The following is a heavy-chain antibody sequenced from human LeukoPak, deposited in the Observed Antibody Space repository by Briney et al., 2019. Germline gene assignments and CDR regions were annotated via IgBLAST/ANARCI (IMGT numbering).Heavy chain of an antibody. D-gene: IGHD3-9*01. V-gene: IGHV1-8*03. Sequence: ASVKVSCKASGYTFTGYYMHWVRQAPGQGLEWMGWMNPNSGNTGYAQKFQGRVTITRNTSINTAYMELSSLRSEDTAVYYCAREVSQTYYDILTGSSGLDYYYHYYMDVWGKGTTVTVSS. CDR2: MNPNSGNT. CDR3: AREVSQTYYDILTGSSGLDYYYHYYMDV. CDR1: GYTFTGYY. J-gene: IGHJ6*03.